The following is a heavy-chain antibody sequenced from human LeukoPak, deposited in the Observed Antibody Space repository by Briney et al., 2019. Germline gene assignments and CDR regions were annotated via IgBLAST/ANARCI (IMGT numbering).Heavy chain of an antibody. CDR2: ISAYNGNT. CDR3: ARDMQELEAAFDI. CDR1: GYTFTSYG. Sequence: ASVKVSCKASGYTFTSYGISWVRRAPGQGLEWMGWISAYNGNTNYAQKLQGRVAMTTDTSTSTAYMELRSLRSDDTAVYYCARDMQELEAAFDIWGQGTMVTVSS. D-gene: IGHD1-26*01. J-gene: IGHJ3*02. V-gene: IGHV1-18*01.